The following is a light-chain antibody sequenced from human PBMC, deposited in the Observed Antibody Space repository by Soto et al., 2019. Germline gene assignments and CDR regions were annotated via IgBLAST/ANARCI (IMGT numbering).Light chain of an antibody. V-gene: IGLV2-14*03. CDR3: SSFTTTSTNVV. Sequence: QAVVTQPASVSGSPGQSITISCTGTSSDVGSFPYVSWYQQHPGSAPKLLIYEVSDRPSGISDRFSGSKSGNTATLTISGLQSEDDAYYYCSSFTTTSTNVVFGGGTKVTVL. CDR1: SSDVGSFPY. CDR2: EVS. J-gene: IGLJ2*01.